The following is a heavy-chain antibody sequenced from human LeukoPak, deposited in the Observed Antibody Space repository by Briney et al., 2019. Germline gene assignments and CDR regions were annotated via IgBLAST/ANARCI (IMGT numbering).Heavy chain of an antibody. J-gene: IGHJ4*02. D-gene: IGHD3-10*01. CDR3: ARQIRGLLWFGETFDY. Sequence: PSETLSLTCTVSGGSISSSSYYWGWIRQPPGEGLEWIGSIYYSGSTYYNPSLKSRVTISVDTSKNQFSLKLSSVTAADTAVYYCARQIRGLLWFGETFDYWGQGTLVTVSS. CDR2: IYYSGST. CDR1: GGSISSSSYY. V-gene: IGHV4-39*01.